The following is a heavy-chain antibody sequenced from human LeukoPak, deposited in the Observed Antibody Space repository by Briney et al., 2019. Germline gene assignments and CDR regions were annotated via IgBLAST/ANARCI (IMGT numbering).Heavy chain of an antibody. D-gene: IGHD6-6*01. V-gene: IGHV4-34*01. Sequence: ASETRSLTCAAYTGSFSGYYWSCIRQPPGKGLEWIGEINHSGSTNYNPSLKSRVTISVDTSKNQFSLKLSSVTAADTAVYYCTRDGRSSSFDYWGQGTLVTVSS. CDR2: INHSGST. CDR1: TGSFSGYY. J-gene: IGHJ4*02. CDR3: TRDGRSSSFDY.